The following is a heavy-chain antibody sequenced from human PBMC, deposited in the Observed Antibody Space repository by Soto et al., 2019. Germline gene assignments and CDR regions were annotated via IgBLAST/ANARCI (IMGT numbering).Heavy chain of an antibody. J-gene: IGHJ4*02. Sequence: QITLKESGPTLVKPTQTLTLTCAFSGSSLSTNGVGLAWIRQPPGKALEWLALIFWNDDRRYSPSLKSRLTIVKDTSTNQVVLTMTAMDPVDTPTYYCAHRPSTAPGYFDYWGQGTLVTVSS. CDR2: IFWNDDR. CDR1: GSSLSTNGVG. V-gene: IGHV2-5*01. CDR3: AHRPSTAPGYFDY. D-gene: IGHD2-15*01.